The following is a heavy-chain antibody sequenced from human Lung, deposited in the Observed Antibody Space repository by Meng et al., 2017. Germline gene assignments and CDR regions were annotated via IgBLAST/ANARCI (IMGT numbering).Heavy chain of an antibody. CDR1: GGSFSDYY. D-gene: IGHD4-11*01. V-gene: IGHV4-34*01. J-gene: IGHJ4*02. CDR3: ARGPTTMAHDFDY. Sequence: QGQLQQWGAGLLKPSETLSLTCVVSGGSFSDYYWSWIRQPPGKGLEWIGEINHSGSTNYNPSLESRATISVDTSQNNLSLKLSSVTAADSAVYYCARGPTTMAHDFDYWGQGTLVTSPQ. CDR2: INHSGST.